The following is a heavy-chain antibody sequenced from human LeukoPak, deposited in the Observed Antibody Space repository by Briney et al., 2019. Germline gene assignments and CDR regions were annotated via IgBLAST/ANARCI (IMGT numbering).Heavy chain of an antibody. D-gene: IGHD3-10*01. CDR2: IKEDGSET. V-gene: IGHV3-7*03. Sequence: GGSLTLSSAASRFTISRFWMTCVRHASRQGLKWVANIKEDGSETHYVDSVKGRFTISRDNAKQSLYLQMNSLRAEDTAVYFCARGVYYYGSGSDTGDYWGQGTLVTVSS. CDR3: ARGVYYYGSGSDTGDY. CDR1: RFTISRFW. J-gene: IGHJ4*02.